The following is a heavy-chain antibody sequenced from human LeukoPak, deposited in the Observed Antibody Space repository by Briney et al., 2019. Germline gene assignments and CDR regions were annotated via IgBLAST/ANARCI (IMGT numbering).Heavy chain of an antibody. J-gene: IGHJ4*02. CDR2: IYYSGST. CDR1: GGSISSSTFY. V-gene: IGHV4-39*07. D-gene: IGHD5-24*01. Sequence: SETLSLTCTVSGGSISSSTFYWGWIRQPPGKGLEWIGSIYYSGSTYYNPSLKSRVSISVDTSKNQFSLKLTSVTAADTAVYYCARGPRWLQDYFNYWAREPWSPSPQ. CDR3: ARGPRWLQDYFNY.